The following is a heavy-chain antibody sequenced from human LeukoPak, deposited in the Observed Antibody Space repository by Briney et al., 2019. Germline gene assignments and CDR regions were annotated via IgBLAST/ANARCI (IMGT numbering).Heavy chain of an antibody. V-gene: IGHV4-30-4*08. CDR3: ARLTGYQLLSAAFDI. CDR2: IYYTGGT. Sequence: ASQTLSLTCTVSGGSISSVDSYWSWIRQAPGKGLEWIGYIYYTGGTYYNSSLKSRVSISLDTSKNQFSLKLSSVTAADTAVYYCARLTGYQLLSAAFDIWGQGTMVTVSS. D-gene: IGHD2-2*01. J-gene: IGHJ3*02. CDR1: GGSISSVDSY.